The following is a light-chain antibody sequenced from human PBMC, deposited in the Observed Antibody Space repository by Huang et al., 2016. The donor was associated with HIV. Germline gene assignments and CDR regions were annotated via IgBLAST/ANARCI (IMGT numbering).Light chain of an antibody. Sequence: DIQMTQSPSSLSASIGDRVTMTCRASHNINSNLNWYQQKTGKAPKLLIFVATYLASDVPSRFSGSGSGTHFTLTIDGLQPEDLATYFCQQSQNTPWTFGQGSRLEIK. CDR3: QQSQNTPWT. CDR1: HNINSN. V-gene: IGKV1-39*01. CDR2: VAT. J-gene: IGKJ1*01.